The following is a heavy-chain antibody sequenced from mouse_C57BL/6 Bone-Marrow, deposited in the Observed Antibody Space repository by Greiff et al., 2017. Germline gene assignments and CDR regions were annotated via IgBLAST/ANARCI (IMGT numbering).Heavy chain of an antibody. J-gene: IGHJ1*03. CDR2: IYPRDGST. Sequence: QVQLQQSGPELVKPGASVKLSCKASGYTFTSYDINWVKQRPGQGLEWIGWIYPRDGSTKYNEKFKGKATLTVDTSSSTVYMESSSLTSENSAVYFCASSHYYGSSHWYFDVWGTGTTVTVSS. CDR1: GYTFTSYD. V-gene: IGHV1-85*01. CDR3: ASSHYYGSSHWYFDV. D-gene: IGHD1-1*01.